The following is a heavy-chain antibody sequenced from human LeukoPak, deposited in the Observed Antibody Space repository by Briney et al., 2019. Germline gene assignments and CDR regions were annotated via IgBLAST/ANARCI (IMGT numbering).Heavy chain of an antibody. CDR2: IYYSGST. V-gene: IGHV4-59*01. CDR1: GGSISSYY. J-gene: IGHJ4*02. D-gene: IGHD3-16*01. CDR3: ARALGEPGE. Sequence: PSETLSLTCTVSGGSISSYYWSWIRQPPGKGLEWIGYIYYSGSTNYNPSLKSRVTISVDTSKNQFSLKLSSVTGADTAVYYCARALGEPGEWGQGTLVTVSS.